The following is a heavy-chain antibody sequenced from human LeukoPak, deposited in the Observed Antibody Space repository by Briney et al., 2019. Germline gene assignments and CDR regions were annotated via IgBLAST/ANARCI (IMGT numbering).Heavy chain of an antibody. Sequence: SETLSLTCAVSGYSISSGYYWGWIRQPPGKGLEWIGEIYHSGSTNYNPSLKSRVTISVDKSKNQFSLKLSSVTAADTAVYYCATRWYDILTGYPMDVWDKGTTVTVSS. CDR2: IYHSGST. CDR3: ATRWYDILTGYPMDV. V-gene: IGHV4-38-2*01. J-gene: IGHJ6*04. CDR1: GYSISSGYY. D-gene: IGHD3-9*01.